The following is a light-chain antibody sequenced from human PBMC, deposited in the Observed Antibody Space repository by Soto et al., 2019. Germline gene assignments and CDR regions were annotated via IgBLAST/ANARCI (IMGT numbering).Light chain of an antibody. Sequence: EIVLTQSPGTLSLSPGERVTLSCRAGQSVRSNSLAWYQQKPGQAPRLLIYGASSRATGIPERFSGSGSGTDFTLTISRLEPEAFEVYYCQHYNNRPWTFGQGTKVDIK. V-gene: IGKV3-20*01. J-gene: IGKJ1*01. CDR1: QSVRSNS. CDR2: GAS. CDR3: QHYNNRPWT.